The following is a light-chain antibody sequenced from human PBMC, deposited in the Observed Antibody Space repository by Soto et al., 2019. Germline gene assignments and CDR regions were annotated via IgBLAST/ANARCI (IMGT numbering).Light chain of an antibody. V-gene: IGLV2-14*01. CDR2: EVS. J-gene: IGLJ1*01. CDR1: SSDVGGYNY. CDR3: SSFTNTITRYA. Sequence: QSVLTQPPSVSGAPGQRVTISCTGTSSDVGGYNYVSWFQHHPGKAPKLIIYEVSYRPSGVSNRFSGSKSGDTASLTISGLQAEDEADYYCSSFTNTITRYAFGTGTKVTVL.